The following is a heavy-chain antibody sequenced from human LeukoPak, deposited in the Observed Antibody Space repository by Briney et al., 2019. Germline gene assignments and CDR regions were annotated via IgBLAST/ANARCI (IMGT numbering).Heavy chain of an antibody. CDR1: GFTVSSKH. V-gene: IGHV3-53*01. Sequence: GGSLRLSCAASGFTVSSKHMTWVRQAPGKGLEWVSLIYSGGPTSYSDSVKGRFTISRDNTKNTLYLEMNSLRAEDTAVYYCATVVGASPDYFDYWGQGTLITVSP. J-gene: IGHJ4*02. CDR3: ATVVGASPDYFDY. D-gene: IGHD3-10*01. CDR2: IYSGGPT.